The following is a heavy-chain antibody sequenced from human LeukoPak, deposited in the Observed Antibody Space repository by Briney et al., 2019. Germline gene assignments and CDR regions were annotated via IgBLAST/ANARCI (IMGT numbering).Heavy chain of an antibody. V-gene: IGHV3-7*01. J-gene: IGHJ5*02. D-gene: IGHD4-17*01. Sequence: PGGSLRLSCAASGFTFSSYWMSWVRQAPGKGLEWVANIKQDGSEKYYVDSVTGRFTISRDNAKNSLHLQMNSLRAEDTSVYYCARETYGDYEGWFDPWGQGTLVTVSS. CDR2: IKQDGSEK. CDR3: ARETYGDYEGWFDP. CDR1: GFTFSSYW.